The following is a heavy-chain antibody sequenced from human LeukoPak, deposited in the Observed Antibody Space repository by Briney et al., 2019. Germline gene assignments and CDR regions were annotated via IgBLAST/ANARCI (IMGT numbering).Heavy chain of an antibody. CDR1: GGSISSSY. V-gene: IGHV4-59*01. CDR3: ARSSTGSYFDY. J-gene: IGHJ4*02. D-gene: IGHD3-3*02. Sequence: SETLSLTCTVSGGSISSSYWSWIRQPPGKGLEWIGYIDYSGNTNYNPSLKSRVTISVERSKNQFPLKLSSVTAADTAVYYCARSSTGSYFDYWGQGTLVTVSS. CDR2: IDYSGNT.